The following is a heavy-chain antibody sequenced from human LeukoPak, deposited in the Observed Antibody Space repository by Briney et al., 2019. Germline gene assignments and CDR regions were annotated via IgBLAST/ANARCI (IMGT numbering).Heavy chain of an antibody. D-gene: IGHD4-23*01. Sequence: ASVKVSCKVSGYTLTELSTHWVRQAPGKGLEWMGGFDPEDGETIYAQKFQGRVTMTEDTSTDTAYMELSSLRSEDTAVYYCATGPYGGNSFDYWGQGTLVTVSS. V-gene: IGHV1-24*01. CDR3: ATGPYGGNSFDY. J-gene: IGHJ4*02. CDR1: GYTLTELS. CDR2: FDPEDGET.